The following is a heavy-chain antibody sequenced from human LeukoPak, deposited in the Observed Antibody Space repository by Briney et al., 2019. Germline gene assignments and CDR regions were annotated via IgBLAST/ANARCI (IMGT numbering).Heavy chain of an antibody. D-gene: IGHD6-13*01. CDR1: GFTFSSYG. CDR3: AKGGAAAGSGGFDY. J-gene: IGHJ4*02. V-gene: IGHV3-30*18. CDR2: ISYDGSNK. Sequence: PGGSLRLSCAASGFTFSSYGMHWVRQAPGKGLEWVAVISYDGSNKYYADSVKGRFTISRDNSKNTLYLQMNSLRAEDTAVYYCAKGGAAAGSGGFDYWGQGTLVTVSS.